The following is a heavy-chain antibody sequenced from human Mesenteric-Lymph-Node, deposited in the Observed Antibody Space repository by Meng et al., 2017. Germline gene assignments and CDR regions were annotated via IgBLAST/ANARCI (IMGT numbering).Heavy chain of an antibody. D-gene: IGHD1-26*01. CDR1: GFTFSSYS. CDR3: ARGETGTYYD. CDR2: ISSSSSYI. J-gene: IGHJ4*02. V-gene: IGHV3-21*04. Sequence: GGSLRLSCAASGFTFSSYSMNWVRQAPGKGLEWVSSISSSSSYIYYADSVKGRFTISRDDSKNTLFLQMNNLRAEDTAIYYCARGETGTYYDWGQGALVTVSS.